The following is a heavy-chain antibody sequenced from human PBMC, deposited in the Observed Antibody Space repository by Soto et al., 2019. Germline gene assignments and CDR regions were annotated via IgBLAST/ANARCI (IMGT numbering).Heavy chain of an antibody. CDR1: GYDFSSYA. CDR2: INIGSGNT. D-gene: IGHD6-19*01. V-gene: IGHV1-3*04. J-gene: IGHJ6*02. Sequence: ASVKVSCKASGYDFSSYAMHWVRQAPGQRLEWMGWINIGSGNTEYSQNFQDRITITRDTSSSTVYMELNSLKSEDTAVYYCATYERKWLASQNYYYYYAMDVWGQGTTVTVSS. CDR3: ATYERKWLASQNYYYYYAMDV.